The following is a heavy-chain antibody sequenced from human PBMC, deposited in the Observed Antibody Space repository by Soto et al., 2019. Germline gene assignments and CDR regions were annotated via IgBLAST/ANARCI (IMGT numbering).Heavy chain of an antibody. D-gene: IGHD3-16*01. V-gene: IGHV1-69*12. Sequence: QVQLVQSGAEVKKPGSSVKVSCKASGGTFSSYAISWVRQAPGQGLEWMGGIIPIFGTANYAQKFQGRVKIPADESTSTAYMELSSLRSEDTAVYYCAIYHGWRGGGPPDYWGQGTLVTVSS. CDR3: AIYHGWRGGGPPDY. J-gene: IGHJ4*02. CDR1: GGTFSSYA. CDR2: IIPIFGTA.